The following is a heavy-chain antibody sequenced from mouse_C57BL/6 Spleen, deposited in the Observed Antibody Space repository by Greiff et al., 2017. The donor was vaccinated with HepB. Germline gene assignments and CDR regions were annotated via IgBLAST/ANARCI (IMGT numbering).Heavy chain of an antibody. CDR3: ARHPDSSGYHFDY. D-gene: IGHD3-2*02. Sequence: DVMLVESGGDLVKPGGSLKLSCAASGFTFSSYGMSWVRQTPDKRLEWVATISSGGSYTYYPASVKGRFTISRDNAKNTLYLQMSRLTSEDTAMYYCARHPDSSGYHFDYWGQGTTLTVSA. CDR1: GFTFSSYG. J-gene: IGHJ2*01. V-gene: IGHV5-6*02. CDR2: ISSGGSYT.